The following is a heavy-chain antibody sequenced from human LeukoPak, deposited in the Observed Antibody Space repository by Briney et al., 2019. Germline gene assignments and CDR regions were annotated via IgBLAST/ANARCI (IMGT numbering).Heavy chain of an antibody. CDR2: ISRSGDSI. Sequence: GGSLRLSCSASVFTFSCYAMHWVRQAPGKGLEYVSAISRSGDSIYYADSVKGRISISRDNSKNTLYLQMSSLRAEDTAVYYCVKGTYTAAHWGEGTLVTVSS. CDR3: VKGTYTAAH. J-gene: IGHJ4*02. CDR1: VFTFSCYA. D-gene: IGHD1-14*01. V-gene: IGHV3-64D*06.